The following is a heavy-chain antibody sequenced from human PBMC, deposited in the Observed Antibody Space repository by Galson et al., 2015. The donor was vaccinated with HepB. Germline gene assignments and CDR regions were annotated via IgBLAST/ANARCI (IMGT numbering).Heavy chain of an antibody. CDR1: GFAFSSSS. CDR2: ISESGASI. CDR3: ARHGGGWIGGYNFDY. Sequence: SLRLSCAASGFAFSSSSMNWVRQAPGKGLDWVASISESGASIYYAGSLKGRFTISRDNAKKPLHLEMNSLRAEDTAVYYCARHGGGWIGGYNFDYWGRGTLVTVSS. D-gene: IGHD3-10*01. V-gene: IGHV3-21*01. J-gene: IGHJ4*02.